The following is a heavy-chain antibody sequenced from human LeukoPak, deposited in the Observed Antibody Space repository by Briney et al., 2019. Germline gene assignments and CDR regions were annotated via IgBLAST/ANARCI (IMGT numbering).Heavy chain of an antibody. CDR2: IYYSGST. V-gene: IGHV4-59*01. D-gene: IGHD4-23*01. J-gene: IGHJ4*02. CDR1: GGSISSYY. CDR3: AREDYGGLQDY. Sequence: SETLSLACTVSGGSISSYYWSWIRQPPGKGLEWIGYIYYSGSTNYNPSLKSRVTISVDTSKNQFPLKLSSVTAADTAVYDCAREDYGGLQDYWGQGTLVTVSS.